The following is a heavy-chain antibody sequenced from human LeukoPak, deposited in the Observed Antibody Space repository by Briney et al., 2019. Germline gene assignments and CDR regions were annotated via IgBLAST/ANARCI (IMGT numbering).Heavy chain of an antibody. Sequence: PSETLSLTCTVSGGSISSDYWSWIRQPPGKGLEWIGYIYYSGSTNYNPSLKSRVTISVDTSKNQFSLKLSSVTAADTAVFYCASYFGVAHRYFDYWGQGTLVTVSS. D-gene: IGHD3-3*01. CDR1: GGSISSDY. CDR2: IYYSGST. V-gene: IGHV4-59*01. CDR3: ASYFGVAHRYFDY. J-gene: IGHJ4*02.